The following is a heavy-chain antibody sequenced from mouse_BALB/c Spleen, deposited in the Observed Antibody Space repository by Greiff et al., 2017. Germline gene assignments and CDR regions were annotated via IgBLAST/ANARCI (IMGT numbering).Heavy chain of an antibody. CDR1: GYTFTSYT. CDR2: INPSSGYT. D-gene: IGHD1-1*01. CDR3: ARSDYYGSSRYYAMDY. Sequence: VQLQESGAELARPGASVKMSCKASGYTFTSYTMHWVKQRPGQGLEWIGYINPSSGYTNYNQKFKDKATLTADKSSSTAYMQLSSLTSEDSAVYYCARSDYYGSSRYYAMDYWGQGTSVTVSS. J-gene: IGHJ4*01. V-gene: IGHV1-4*01.